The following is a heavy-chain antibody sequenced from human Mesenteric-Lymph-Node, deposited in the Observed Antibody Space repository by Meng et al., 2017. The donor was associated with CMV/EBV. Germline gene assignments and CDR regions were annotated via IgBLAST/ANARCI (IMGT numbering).Heavy chain of an antibody. CDR3: ARAAADPKYYYYYGMDV. J-gene: IGHJ6*02. CDR1: GGSISTSSYY. CDR2: MSYSGST. D-gene: IGHD6-13*01. V-gene: IGHV4-39*01. Sequence: SETLSLTCTVSGGSISTSSYYWGWIRQPPGKGLDWIASMSYSGSTYYNPSLKSRVTMSIDTSKNQFSLRLTSVTAADTAVYYCARAAADPKYYYYYGMDVWGQGTTVTVSS.